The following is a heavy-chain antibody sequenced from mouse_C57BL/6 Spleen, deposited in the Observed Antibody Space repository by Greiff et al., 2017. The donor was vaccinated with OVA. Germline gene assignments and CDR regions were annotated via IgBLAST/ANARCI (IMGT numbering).Heavy chain of an antibody. D-gene: IGHD2-5*01. CDR1: GYTFTRYW. V-gene: IGHV1-69*01. Sequence: QVQLQQPGAELVMPGASVKLSCKASGYTFTRYWMHWVKQRPGQGLEWIGEIDPSDSYTNYNQKFKGKSTLTVDKSSSTAYMQLSSLTSEDSAVYYCARYDSNYGYWGQGTTLTVSS. CDR2: IDPSDSYT. CDR3: ARYDSNYGY. J-gene: IGHJ2*01.